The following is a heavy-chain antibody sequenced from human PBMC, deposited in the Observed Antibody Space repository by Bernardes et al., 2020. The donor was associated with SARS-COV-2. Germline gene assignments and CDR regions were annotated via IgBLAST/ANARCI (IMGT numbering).Heavy chain of an antibody. CDR3: AREGSSGWYGY. J-gene: IGHJ4*02. Sequence: SETLSLTCTVSGGSISSYYWSWIRQPPGKGLEWIGYIYYSGSTNYNPSLKSRVTISVDTSKNQFSLKLSSVTAADTAVYYCAREGSSGWYGYWGQGTLVTVSS. CDR1: GGSISSYY. D-gene: IGHD6-19*01. CDR2: IYYSGST. V-gene: IGHV4-59*01.